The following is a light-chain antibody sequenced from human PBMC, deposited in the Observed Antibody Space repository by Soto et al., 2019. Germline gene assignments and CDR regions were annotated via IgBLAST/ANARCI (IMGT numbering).Light chain of an antibody. J-gene: IGLJ3*02. Sequence: QSALTQPPSASGSPGQSVTISCTGTSSDVGAYNYVSWYQQHPGKAPKLMIYDVSKRPSGVPYRFSGSKSGHAASLTVSGLQGEDEAAYSCSSYAGSSWVFGGGTKLTVL. V-gene: IGLV2-8*01. CDR2: DVS. CDR3: SSYAGSSWV. CDR1: SSDVGAYNY.